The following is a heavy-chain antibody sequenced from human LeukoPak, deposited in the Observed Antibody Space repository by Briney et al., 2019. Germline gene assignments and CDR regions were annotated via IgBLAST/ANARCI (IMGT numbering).Heavy chain of an antibody. J-gene: IGHJ4*02. Sequence: SETLSLTCTVSGGSISINNYYWGWIRQPPGKGLEWIGNIYYSGSTYYNPSLKSRVTISVDTSKNQFSLKLSSVTAADTAVYYCARLPRYDFWSWGQGTPVTVSS. CDR2: IYYSGST. CDR3: ARLPRYDFWS. D-gene: IGHD3-3*01. CDR1: GGSISINNYY. V-gene: IGHV4-39*01.